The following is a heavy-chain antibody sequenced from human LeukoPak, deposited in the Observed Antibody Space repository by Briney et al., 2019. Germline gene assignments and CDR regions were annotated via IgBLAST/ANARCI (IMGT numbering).Heavy chain of an antibody. CDR3: ARDSGSYYTDY. D-gene: IGHD1-26*01. CDR2: ISYDGSNK. V-gene: IGHV3-30*04. CDR1: GFTFSSYA. Sequence: PGGSLRLSCVASGFTFSSYAMHWVRQAPGKGLEWVAVISYDGSNKYYADSVKGRFTISRDNSKNTLYLQMNSLRAEDTAVYYCARDSGSYYTDYWGQGTLVTVSS. J-gene: IGHJ4*02.